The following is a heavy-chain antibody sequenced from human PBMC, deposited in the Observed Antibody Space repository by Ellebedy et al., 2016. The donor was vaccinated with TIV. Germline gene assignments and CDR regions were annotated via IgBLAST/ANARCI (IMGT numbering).Heavy chain of an antibody. D-gene: IGHD1-26*01. Sequence: GESLKISXAASGFTFSSYGMHWVRQAPGKGLEWVAVISYDGSNKYYADSVKGRFTISRDNSKNTLYLQMNSLRAEDTAVYYCAKDKGELLYPVYYFDYWGQGTLVTVSS. CDR3: AKDKGELLYPVYYFDY. V-gene: IGHV3-30*18. CDR1: GFTFSSYG. CDR2: ISYDGSNK. J-gene: IGHJ4*02.